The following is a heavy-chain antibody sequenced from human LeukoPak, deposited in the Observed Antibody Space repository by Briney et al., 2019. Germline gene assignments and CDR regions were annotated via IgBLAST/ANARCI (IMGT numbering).Heavy chain of an antibody. CDR3: ARGIVGAISPYFDY. Sequence: SETLSLTCTVSGGSISSYYWSWIRQPPGKGLEWIGYIYYSGSTNYNPSLKSRVTISVDTSKNQFSLKLSSVTAADTAVYYCARGIVGAISPYFDYWGQGTLVTVSS. D-gene: IGHD1-26*01. V-gene: IGHV4-59*12. J-gene: IGHJ4*02. CDR2: IYYSGST. CDR1: GGSISSYY.